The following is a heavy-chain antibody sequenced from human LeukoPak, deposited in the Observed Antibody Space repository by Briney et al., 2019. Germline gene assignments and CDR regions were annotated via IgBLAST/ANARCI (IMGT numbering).Heavy chain of an antibody. J-gene: IGHJ3*02. V-gene: IGHV4-59*11. CDR2: IFYVGST. CDR3: ARDYYDSRGEAFDI. D-gene: IGHD3-22*01. CDR1: GDSIGSHY. Sequence: SETLSITCTVSGDSIGSHYWSWTRQPPGKGLKWIGYIFYVGSTNYNPSLKSRVTISVDTSKNQFSLKLNSVTAADTAVYYCARDYYDSRGEAFDIWGQGTMVTVSS.